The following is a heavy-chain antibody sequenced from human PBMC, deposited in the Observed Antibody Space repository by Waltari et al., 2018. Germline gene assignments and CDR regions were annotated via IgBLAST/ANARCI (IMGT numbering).Heavy chain of an antibody. D-gene: IGHD3-10*01. V-gene: IGHV3-23*04. CDR1: GFTFSSYA. J-gene: IGHJ4*02. CDR2: ISGIGGST. Sequence: EVQLVESGGGLVQPGGSLRLSCAAAGFTFSSYAMSWGRQAPGKGLEWVSAISGIGGSTYYADSVKGRFTISRDNSKNTLYLQMNSLRAEDTAVYYCAKSRVYYGSGSPQYGWGQGTLVTVSS. CDR3: AKSRVYYGSGSPQYG.